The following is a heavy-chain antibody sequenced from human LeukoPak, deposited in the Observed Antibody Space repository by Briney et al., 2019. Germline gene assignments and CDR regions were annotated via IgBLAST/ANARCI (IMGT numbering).Heavy chain of an antibody. J-gene: IGHJ4*02. D-gene: IGHD2-21*02. CDR3: ASRGVVTADGYKSPLLDC. V-gene: IGHV1-46*01. CDR1: GYTFTSYY. CDR2: INPSGGST. Sequence: GASVKVSCKASGYTFTSYYMHWVRQAPGQGLEWMGIINPSGGSTSYAQKFQGRVTMTRDTSTSTVYMELSSLRSEDAAVYYCASRGVVTADGYKSPLLDCWGQGTLVTVSS.